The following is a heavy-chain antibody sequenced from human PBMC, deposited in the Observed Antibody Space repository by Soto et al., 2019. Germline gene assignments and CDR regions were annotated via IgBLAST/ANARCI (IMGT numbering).Heavy chain of an antibody. Sequence: QVQLVESGGGVVQPGRSLRLSCAASGFSFSDHALHWVRQAPGKGLEWVAVISYDGMNKRYADSVKGRFTISRDNSKNMLNLQVNSLTLQDTAVFYCARDTIGAGGGYMDYWGQGTLVTVSS. CDR1: GFSFSDHA. V-gene: IGHV3-30*04. CDR3: ARDTIGAGGGYMDY. J-gene: IGHJ4*02. CDR2: ISYDGMNK. D-gene: IGHD3-3*01.